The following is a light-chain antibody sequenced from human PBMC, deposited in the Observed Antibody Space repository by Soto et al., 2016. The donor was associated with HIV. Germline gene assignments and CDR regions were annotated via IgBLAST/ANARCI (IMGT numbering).Light chain of an antibody. CDR3: QQYNSYPWT. V-gene: IGKV1-5*03. CDR2: KAS. Sequence: DIQMTQSPSTLSASVGDRVTITCRASQSISTWLAWYQQKPGKAPKLLIYKASSLEGGVPSRFSGSGSGTEFTLTITSLQPDDFATYHCQQYNSYPWTFGQGTKVEI. J-gene: IGKJ1*01. CDR1: QSISTW.